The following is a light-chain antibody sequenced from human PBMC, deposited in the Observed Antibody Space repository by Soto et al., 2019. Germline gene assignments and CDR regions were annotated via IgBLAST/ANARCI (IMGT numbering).Light chain of an antibody. CDR1: QSVGTS. J-gene: IGKJ1*01. Sequence: DIVLTQSPATLSLSPGDRATLSCRASQSVGTSLAWYKHQPGQAPRLLIHDAAYRASGIPERFSGSGSGTAFSLSISSLEPDDFAVYYCRHRSSWPRSFGRGTKVEV. CDR3: RHRSSWPRS. CDR2: DAA. V-gene: IGKV3-11*01.